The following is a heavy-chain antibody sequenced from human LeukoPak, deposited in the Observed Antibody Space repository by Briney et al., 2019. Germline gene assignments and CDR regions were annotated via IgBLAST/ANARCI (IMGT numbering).Heavy chain of an antibody. V-gene: IGHV5-51*01. CDR3: ARRKTYSGYYFNY. Sequence: GESLKISCKGSGYSFTSYWIAWVRQMPGKGLEWMGFIYPGDSDTRYSPSFQGQVSISADKSINTAYLQWSSLNASDSAIYYCARRKTYSGYYFNYWGQGTLVTVSS. D-gene: IGHD4-11*01. J-gene: IGHJ4*02. CDR2: IYPGDSDT. CDR1: GYSFTSYW.